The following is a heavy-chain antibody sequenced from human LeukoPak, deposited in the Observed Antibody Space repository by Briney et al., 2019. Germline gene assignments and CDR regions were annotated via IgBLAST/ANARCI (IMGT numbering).Heavy chain of an antibody. CDR3: ARTSDYYGSGYYMDV. V-gene: IGHV4-38-2*02. CDR2: VYHVGTT. D-gene: IGHD3-10*01. Sequence: PSETLSLTCTVSGYSISSGYYWGWIRQPPGKGLEWIGVYHVGTTDYNPSLKSRVTISVDGSKNQFSLKLSSVTAVDTAVYYCARTSDYYGSGYYMDVWGKGTTVTVSS. CDR1: GYSISSGYY. J-gene: IGHJ6*03.